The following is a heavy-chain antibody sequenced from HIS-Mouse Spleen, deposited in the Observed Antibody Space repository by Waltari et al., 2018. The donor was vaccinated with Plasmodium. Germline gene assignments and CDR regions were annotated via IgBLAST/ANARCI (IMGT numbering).Heavy chain of an antibody. Sequence: QVQLQQWGAGLLKPSETLSLTCAVDGGSFSGYYWSWIRQPPGKGLEWIGEINHSGSPNYNPSLKSRVTISVDTSKNQFSLKLSSVTAADTAVYYCARLVVVASKDSYWGQGTLVTVSS. D-gene: IGHD2-15*01. V-gene: IGHV4-34*01. CDR1: GGSFSGYY. J-gene: IGHJ4*02. CDR2: INHSGSP. CDR3: ARLVVVASKDSY.